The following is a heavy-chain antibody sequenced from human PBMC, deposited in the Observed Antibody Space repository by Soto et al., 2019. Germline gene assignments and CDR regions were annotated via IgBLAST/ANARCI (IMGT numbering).Heavy chain of an antibody. D-gene: IGHD6-13*01. CDR2: IDPSDSQT. CDR3: ARGVPNTGYSSSWYENWFDP. V-gene: IGHV5-10-1*01. CDR1: GYSFAGYW. J-gene: IGHJ5*02. Sequence: GESLKISCKGSGYSFAGYWITWVRQKPGKGLEWMGRIDPSDSQTYYSPSFRGHVTISVTKSITTVTAADTAVYYCARGVPNTGYSSSWYENWFDPWGQGTLVTVSS.